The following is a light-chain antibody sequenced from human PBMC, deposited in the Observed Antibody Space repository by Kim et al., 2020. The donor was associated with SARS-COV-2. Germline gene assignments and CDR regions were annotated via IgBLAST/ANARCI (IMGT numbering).Light chain of an antibody. J-gene: IGKJ2*03. CDR1: QTVLYNSNNKNY. CDR3: QQYYSTPPS. V-gene: IGKV4-1*01. CDR2: WAS. Sequence: RAPLNCKASQTVLYNSNNKNYLAWYQQKPGQAPKLLIYWASIRESGVSDRFSGSGSETDFTLTISSLQAEDVAVYYCQQYYSTPPSFGQGTKLEIK.